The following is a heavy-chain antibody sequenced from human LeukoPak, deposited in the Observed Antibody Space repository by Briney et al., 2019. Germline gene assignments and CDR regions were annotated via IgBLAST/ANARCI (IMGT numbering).Heavy chain of an antibody. CDR2: IIPIFGTA. J-gene: IGHJ4*02. CDR1: GGTFSSYA. CDR3: ARTRIGDWLSSLDY. Sequence: ASVKVSCKASGGTFSSYAISWVRQAPGQGLEWMGGIIPIFGTANYARKFQGRVTITGDESTSTAYMELSSLRSEDTAVYYCARTRIGDWLSSLDYWGQGTLVTVSS. D-gene: IGHD3/OR15-3a*01. V-gene: IGHV1-69*13.